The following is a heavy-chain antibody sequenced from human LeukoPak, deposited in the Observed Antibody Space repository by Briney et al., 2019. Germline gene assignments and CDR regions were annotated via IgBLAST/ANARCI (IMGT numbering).Heavy chain of an antibody. Sequence: GGSLRLSCAASGFTFSSYSMNWVRQAPGKGLEWVSSISSSSSYIYYADSVKGRFTISRDNAKNSLYLQMNSLRAEDTAVYYCARDWYCSGGSCYFAYYYGMDVWGQGTTVTVSS. J-gene: IGHJ6*02. CDR3: ARDWYCSGGSCYFAYYYGMDV. CDR1: GFTFSSYS. CDR2: ISSSSSYI. V-gene: IGHV3-21*01. D-gene: IGHD2-15*01.